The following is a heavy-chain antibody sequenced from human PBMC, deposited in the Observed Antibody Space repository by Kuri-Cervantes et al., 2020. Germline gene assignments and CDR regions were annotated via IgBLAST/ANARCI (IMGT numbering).Heavy chain of an antibody. CDR3: ARVSGYGDYPIRANWYFDL. D-gene: IGHD4-17*01. V-gene: IGHV4-30-2*01. Sequence: SETLSLTCAVYGGSFSGYYWSWIRQPPGKGLEWIGYIYHSGSTYYNPSLKSRVTISVDRSKNQFSLKLSSVTAADTAVYYCARVSGYGDYPIRANWYFDLWGRGTLVTVYS. CDR1: GGSFSGYY. CDR2: IYHSGST. J-gene: IGHJ2*01.